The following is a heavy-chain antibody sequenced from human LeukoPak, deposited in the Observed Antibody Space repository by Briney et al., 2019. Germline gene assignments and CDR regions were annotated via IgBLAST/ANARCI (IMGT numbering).Heavy chain of an antibody. V-gene: IGHV3-20*04. CDR3: ARGAGSGYYFYMDV. Sequence: RSGGSLRLSCAASGFTFDDHGMNWVRQAPGKGLEWVSGINWNGGSTGYADSVKGRFTMSRDNAKNSLYLQMNSLRAEDTAFYYCARGAGSGYYFYMDVWGKGTTVTVSS. CDR2: INWNGGST. J-gene: IGHJ6*03. CDR1: GFTFDDHG. D-gene: IGHD3-10*01.